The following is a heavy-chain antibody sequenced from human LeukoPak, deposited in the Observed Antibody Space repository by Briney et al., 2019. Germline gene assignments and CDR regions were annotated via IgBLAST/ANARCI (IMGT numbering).Heavy chain of an antibody. D-gene: IGHD3-9*01. CDR3: ARADILTGYYPPAFDY. V-gene: IGHV4-59*01. CDR2: IYYSGST. Sequence: SETLSLTCTVSGGSISSYYWSWIRQPPGKGREWIGYIYYSGSTNYNPSLKSRVTISVDTSKNQFSLKLSSVTAADTAVYYCARADILTGYYPPAFDYWGQGTLVTVSS. J-gene: IGHJ4*02. CDR1: GGSISSYY.